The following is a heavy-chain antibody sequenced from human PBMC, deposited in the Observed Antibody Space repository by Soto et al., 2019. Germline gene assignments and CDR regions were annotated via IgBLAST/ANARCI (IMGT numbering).Heavy chain of an antibody. Sequence: QVQLQQWGAGLLKPSETLSLTCAVYGGSFSGYYWSWIRQPPGKGLEWIGEINHSGSTNYNPSLKSRVTISVDTSKNQFSLKLSSVTAADTAVYSCARWYGDYELDYWGQGTLVTVSS. CDR1: GGSFSGYY. V-gene: IGHV4-34*01. D-gene: IGHD4-17*01. CDR2: INHSGST. J-gene: IGHJ4*02. CDR3: ARWYGDYELDY.